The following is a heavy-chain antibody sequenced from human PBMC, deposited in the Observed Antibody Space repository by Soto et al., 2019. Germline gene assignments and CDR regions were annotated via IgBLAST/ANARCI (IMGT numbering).Heavy chain of an antibody. CDR3: ARGGPLVVVPAARWWFDP. V-gene: IGHV1-3*01. CDR1: GYTFTSYA. CDR2: INAGNGNT. J-gene: IGHJ5*02. D-gene: IGHD2-2*01. Sequence: ASVKVSCKASGYTFTSYAMHWVRQAPGQRLEWMGWINAGNGNTKYSQKFQGRVTITRDTSASTAYMELSSLRSEDTAVYYCARGGPLVVVPAARWWFDPWGQGTLVTVSP.